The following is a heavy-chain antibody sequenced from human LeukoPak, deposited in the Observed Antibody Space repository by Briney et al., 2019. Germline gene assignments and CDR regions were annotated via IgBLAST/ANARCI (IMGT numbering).Heavy chain of an antibody. Sequence: GGSLRLSCAASGFTFSDYWMRWVRQAPGKGLEWVADIKQDGSEKYYVDYVKGRFTISRENAKNSLYLQMSSLRAEDTAVYYCARVDYYDSSGHSIDYWGQGTLVTVSS. V-gene: IGHV3-7*01. J-gene: IGHJ4*02. CDR3: ARVDYYDSSGHSIDY. D-gene: IGHD3-22*01. CDR2: IKQDGSEK. CDR1: GFTFSDYW.